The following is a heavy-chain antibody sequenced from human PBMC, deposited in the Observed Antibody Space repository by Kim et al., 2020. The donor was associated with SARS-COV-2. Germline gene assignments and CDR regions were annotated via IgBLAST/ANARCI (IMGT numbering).Heavy chain of an antibody. D-gene: IGHD5-12*01. CDR2: IIPIFGTA. CDR3: ARDLVRARRDAFDI. CDR1: GGTFSSYA. Sequence: SVKVSCKASGGTFSSYAISWVRQAPGQGLEWMGGIIPIFGTANYARKFQGIVTITADESTSTAYMELSSLRSEDTAVYYCARDLVRARRDAFDIWGQGTMVTVSS. V-gene: IGHV1-69*13. J-gene: IGHJ3*02.